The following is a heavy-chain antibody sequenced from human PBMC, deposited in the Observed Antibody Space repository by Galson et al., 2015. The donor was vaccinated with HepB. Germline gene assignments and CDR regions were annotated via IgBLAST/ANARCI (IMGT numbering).Heavy chain of an antibody. CDR3: ARDPFEPYSSGWYVGGYGMDV. Sequence: SLRLSCAASGFTFSSYGMHWVRQAPGKGLEWVAVIWYDGSNKYYADSVKGRFTISRDNSKNTLYLQMNSLRAEDTAVYYCARDPFEPYSSGWYVGGYGMDVWGQGTTVTVSS. CDR1: GFTFSSYG. J-gene: IGHJ6*02. CDR2: IWYDGSNK. V-gene: IGHV3-33*08. D-gene: IGHD6-19*01.